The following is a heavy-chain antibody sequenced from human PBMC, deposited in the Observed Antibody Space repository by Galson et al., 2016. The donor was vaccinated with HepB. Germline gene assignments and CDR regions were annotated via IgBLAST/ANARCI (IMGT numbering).Heavy chain of an antibody. D-gene: IGHD3-22*01. V-gene: IGHV3-9*01. CDR3: AKGLNYYESAGYYFAKLGSHFDF. Sequence: LRLSCAASGFSFDEYAMHWVRQAPGKGLEWVSGISWDSGSIGYADSVKGRFTISRDNAQNSLYLQMNSLRPEDTALYYCAKGLNYYESAGYYFAKLGSHFDFWGQGTPVTVSS. CDR1: GFSFDEYA. CDR2: ISWDSGSI. J-gene: IGHJ4*02.